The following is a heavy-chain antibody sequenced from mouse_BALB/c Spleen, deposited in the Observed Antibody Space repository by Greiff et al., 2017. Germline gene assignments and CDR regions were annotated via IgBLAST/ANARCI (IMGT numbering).Heavy chain of an antibody. CDR1: GFTFSSYG. D-gene: IGHD1-1*02. CDR3: ARHADGDCLDY. J-gene: IGHJ2*01. Sequence: DVKLVESGGDLVKPGGSLKLSCAASGFTFSSYGMSWVRQTPDKRLEWVATISSGGSYTYYPDSVKGRFTIARDNAKNTLYLQMSSLKSEDTAMYYCARHADGDCLDYWGQGTTLTVSS. CDR2: ISSGGSYT. V-gene: IGHV5-6*02.